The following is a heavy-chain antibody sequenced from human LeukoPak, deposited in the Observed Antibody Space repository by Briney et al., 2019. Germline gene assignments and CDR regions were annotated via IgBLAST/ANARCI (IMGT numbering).Heavy chain of an antibody. J-gene: IGHJ4*02. CDR1: GYTFTGYY. Sequence: ASVKVSCKASGYTFTGYYMHWVRQAPGQGLEWMGWINPNSGGTNYAQKFQGRVTMTRDTSISTVYMELSSLRSDDTAVYYCARRHVEYSSSSDPYYFDYWGQGTLVTVSS. V-gene: IGHV1-2*02. CDR2: INPNSGGT. CDR3: ARRHVEYSSSSDPYYFDY. D-gene: IGHD6-6*01.